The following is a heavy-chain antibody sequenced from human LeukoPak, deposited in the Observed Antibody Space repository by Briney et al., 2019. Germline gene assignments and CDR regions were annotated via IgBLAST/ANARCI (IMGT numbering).Heavy chain of an antibody. CDR1: GYTFTGYY. CDR3: ARDYGPGSAPWS. Sequence: GASVKVSCKASGYTFTGYYMHWVRQAPGQGLEWMGWINPNRGGTNYAQKFQGRVTMTRDTSISTAYMELSRLRSDDTAVYYCARDYGPGSAPWSWGQGTLVTVSS. CDR2: INPNRGGT. V-gene: IGHV1-2*02. D-gene: IGHD2-8*02. J-gene: IGHJ5*02.